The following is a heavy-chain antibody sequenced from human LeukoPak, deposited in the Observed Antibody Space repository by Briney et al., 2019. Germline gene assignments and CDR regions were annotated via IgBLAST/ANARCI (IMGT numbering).Heavy chain of an antibody. V-gene: IGHV3-33*06. D-gene: IGHD3-22*01. J-gene: IGHJ4*02. Sequence: GRSLRLSCAASGFTFSSYGMHWVRQAPGKGLEWVAIIWYDGSNKYYADSVKGRFTISRDNSKNTLYLQMNGLRAEDTAVYYCAKDQARGYPHYYFDYWGQGTLVTVSS. CDR3: AKDQARGYPHYYFDY. CDR2: IWYDGSNK. CDR1: GFTFSSYG.